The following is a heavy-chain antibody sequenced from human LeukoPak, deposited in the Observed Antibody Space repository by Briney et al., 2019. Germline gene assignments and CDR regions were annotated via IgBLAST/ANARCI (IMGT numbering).Heavy chain of an antibody. D-gene: IGHD3-3*01. J-gene: IGHJ6*02. CDR2: ISDDGTNK. CDR3: ARGDYPPSYDFWSGYSLV. Sequence: SCKASGYTFTSYTIHWVRQAPGKGLEWVALISDDGTNKYYVDSVKGRFTISRDNSKNTLYLQMNSLRAEDTAVYYCARGDYPPSYDFWSGYSLVWGQGTTVTVSS. CDR1: GYTFTSYT. V-gene: IGHV3-30-3*01.